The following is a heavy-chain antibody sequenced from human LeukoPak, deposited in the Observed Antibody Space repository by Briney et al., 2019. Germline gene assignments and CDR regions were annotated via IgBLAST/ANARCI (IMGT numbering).Heavy chain of an antibody. J-gene: IGHJ4*02. CDR3: ARERWLQAIDY. Sequence: GGSLRLSCAASGFTFSSYSMNWVRQAPGKGLEWVSSISSSSSYIYYADSVKGRFTISRDNAKNSLYLQMDSLRAEDTAVYYCARERWLQAIDYWGQGTLVTVSS. V-gene: IGHV3-21*01. D-gene: IGHD5-24*01. CDR1: GFTFSSYS. CDR2: ISSSSSYI.